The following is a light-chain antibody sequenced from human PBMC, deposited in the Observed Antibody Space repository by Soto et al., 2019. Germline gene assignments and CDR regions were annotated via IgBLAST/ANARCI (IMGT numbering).Light chain of an antibody. Sequence: DIQLTQSPSFLSASVGDRVTITCRASKDNNTYLAWYQQKPGKAPKLLIFAASTLQNGVPSRFSGSGSGTEFTVTITSLQPEDFATYYCQQRKSYPITFGQGTRLEIK. CDR3: QQRKSYPIT. V-gene: IGKV1-9*01. J-gene: IGKJ5*01. CDR2: AAS. CDR1: KDNNTY.